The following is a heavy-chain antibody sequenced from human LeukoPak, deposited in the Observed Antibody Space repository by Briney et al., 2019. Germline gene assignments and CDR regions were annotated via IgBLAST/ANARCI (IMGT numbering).Heavy chain of an antibody. CDR2: IYYSGST. CDR1: GGSISSYY. J-gene: IGHJ4*02. V-gene: IGHV4-59*08. Sequence: SETLSLTCTVSGGSISSYYWSWIRQPPGKGLEWIGYIYYSGSTNYNPSLTSRVTISVDTSKNQFSLNLSSVTAADTAVYYCARHSSRYYFDYWGQGTLVTVSS. CDR3: ARHSSRYYFDY. D-gene: IGHD6-6*01.